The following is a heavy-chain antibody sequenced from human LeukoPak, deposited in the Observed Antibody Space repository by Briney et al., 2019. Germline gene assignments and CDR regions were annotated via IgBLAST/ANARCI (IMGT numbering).Heavy chain of an antibody. CDR2: TDGSGGHK. J-gene: IGHJ4*02. Sequence: GGSLRLSCASSGFTFSSYSMAWVRQAPGMGPEWVSATDGSGGHKVYADSVKGRFTISRDNSINTLYLQTNSLRADDTAVYYCAKERDRGTEVADDFDLWGQGTLVTVSS. V-gene: IGHV3-23*01. CDR1: GFTFSSYS. CDR3: AKERDRGTEVADDFDL. D-gene: IGHD6-19*01.